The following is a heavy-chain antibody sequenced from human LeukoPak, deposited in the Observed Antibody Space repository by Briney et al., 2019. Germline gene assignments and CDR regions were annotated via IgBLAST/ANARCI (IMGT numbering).Heavy chain of an antibody. CDR2: IIPIFGTA. CDR1: GGTFSSYA. Sequence: VASVKVSCKASGGTFSSYAISWVRQAPGQGLEWMGGIIPIFGTANYAQKFQGRVTITADESTSTAYMELSSLRSEDTAVYYCARSTDYGSGGIYYYYMDVWGKGTTVTISS. CDR3: ARSTDYGSGGIYYYYMDV. V-gene: IGHV1-69*13. D-gene: IGHD3-10*01. J-gene: IGHJ6*03.